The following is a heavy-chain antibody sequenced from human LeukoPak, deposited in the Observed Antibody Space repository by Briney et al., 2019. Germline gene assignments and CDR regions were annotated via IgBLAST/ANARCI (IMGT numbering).Heavy chain of an antibody. Sequence: SVKASCQPSGYTSTSYYMHWVRQAPGHGLGWMGGIIPIFGTANYAQTLQGRVTITEDESTSTAYMEVSSVSSEDTAVYYCARAILRKDDYMDVWGKGTTVTVSS. J-gene: IGHJ6*03. CDR3: ARAILRKDDYMDV. CDR2: IIPIFGTA. CDR1: GYTSTSYY. V-gene: IGHV1-69*13. D-gene: IGHD4-17*01.